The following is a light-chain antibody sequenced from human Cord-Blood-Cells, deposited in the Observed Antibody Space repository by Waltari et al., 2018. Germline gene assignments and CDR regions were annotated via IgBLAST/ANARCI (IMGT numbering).Light chain of an antibody. J-gene: IGKJ1*01. CDR1: QSISSY. Sequence: DIQMTQSPSSLSASVGARVTITCRASQSISSYLNWYQQKPGKAPQLLFYAESSLQSGVPSRFSGSGSGKDFTLTSSSLQPEYFATYYCQQSYSTPRTFGQGTKVEIK. V-gene: IGKV1-39*01. CDR2: AES. CDR3: QQSYSTPRT.